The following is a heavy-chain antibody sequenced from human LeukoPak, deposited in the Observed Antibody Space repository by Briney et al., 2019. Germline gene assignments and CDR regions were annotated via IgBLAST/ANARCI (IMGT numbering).Heavy chain of an antibody. CDR1: GGSISSYY. J-gene: IGHJ6*02. D-gene: IGHD3-22*01. CDR3: ARGHDSSGSGMDV. V-gene: IGHV4-34*01. CDR2: INHSGST. Sequence: PSETLSLTCTVSGGSISSYYWCWIRQPPGKGLEWIGEINHSGSTNYNPSLKSRVTISVDTSKNQFSLKLSSVTAADTAVYYCARGHDSSGSGMDVWGQGTTVTVSS.